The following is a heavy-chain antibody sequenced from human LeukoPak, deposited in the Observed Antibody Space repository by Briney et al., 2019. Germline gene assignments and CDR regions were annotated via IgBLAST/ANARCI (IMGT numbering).Heavy chain of an antibody. Sequence: ASVKVSCKASGYTFTGYYMHWVRQAPGQGLEWMGWMNPNSGGTNYAHKFQGRVTMTRDTSISTAYMELSRPRSDDTAVYYCARDEGYCTNGVCYGPEKTFDYWGQGTLVTVSS. D-gene: IGHD2-8*01. CDR1: GYTFTGYY. J-gene: IGHJ4*02. V-gene: IGHV1-2*02. CDR3: ARDEGYCTNGVCYGPEKTFDY. CDR2: MNPNSGGT.